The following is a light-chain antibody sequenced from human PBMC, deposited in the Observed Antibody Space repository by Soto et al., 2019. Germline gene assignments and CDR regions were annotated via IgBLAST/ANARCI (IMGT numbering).Light chain of an antibody. CDR1: QSVSNNY. V-gene: IGKV3-20*01. CDR2: GAS. J-gene: IGKJ1*01. CDR3: QQYGSSPLT. Sequence: DIELTQSPCTLSPSVGERATISCRASQSVSNNYSAWYQQKPGQAPKLLIYGASNRATGIPDRFSGSGSGTDFTLTISRLEPDDFAVYYCQQYGSSPLTFGLGTKVDIK.